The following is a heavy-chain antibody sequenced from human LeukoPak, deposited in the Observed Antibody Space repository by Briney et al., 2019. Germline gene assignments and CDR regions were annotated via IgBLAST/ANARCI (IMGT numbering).Heavy chain of an antibody. D-gene: IGHD4-23*01. CDR1: GFTFSDYY. Sequence: GGSLRLSCVASGFTFSDYYMSWVRQPPGKGLEWVANIKQDGSEKYYVDSVKGRFTISRDNAKNSLFLQMNSLRAEDTAVYYCAREVTPDYWGQGTLVTVSS. V-gene: IGHV3-7*01. CDR2: IKQDGSEK. CDR3: AREVTPDY. J-gene: IGHJ4*02.